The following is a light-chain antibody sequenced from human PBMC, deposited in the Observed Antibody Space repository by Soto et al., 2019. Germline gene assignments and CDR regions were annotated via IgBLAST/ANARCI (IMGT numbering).Light chain of an antibody. Sequence: DLQMTQSPSSLSASVGDSRTITCRASQSIAKFLNWYQQKPGKAPKXXIYGTSTLQSGVPSRFSGSGSGTDGTITISRLQREDCATYYGQQRYSSLWTFGQGTKVDIK. CDR3: QQRYSSLWT. CDR2: GTS. CDR1: QSIAKF. J-gene: IGKJ1*01. V-gene: IGKV1-39*01.